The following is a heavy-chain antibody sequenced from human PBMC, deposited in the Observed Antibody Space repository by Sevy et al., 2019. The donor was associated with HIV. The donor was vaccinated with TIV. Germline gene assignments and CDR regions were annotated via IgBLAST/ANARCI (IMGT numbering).Heavy chain of an antibody. CDR3: AKDRRIVVVPAAIGFFNP. Sequence: GGSLRLSCAAFGFTFSDYYMSWIRQAPGKGLEWVSYISSSSSYTNYADSVKGRFTISRDNAKNTLYLQMNSLRAEDTAVYYCAKDRRIVVVPAAIGFFNPWGQGTLVTVSS. V-gene: IGHV3-11*05. D-gene: IGHD2-2*01. J-gene: IGHJ5*02. CDR2: ISSSSSYT. CDR1: GFTFSDYY.